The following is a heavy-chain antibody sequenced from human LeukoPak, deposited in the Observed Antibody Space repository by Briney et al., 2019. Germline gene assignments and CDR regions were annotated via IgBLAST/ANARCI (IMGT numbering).Heavy chain of an antibody. CDR3: ARGRTVVGAKYYFDY. Sequence: GGSMRLSSTTSGFTFGDYGITWVRQAPGAGREWVGFIRSKGYGGKKKYAASVKGRFTSSRDDSISTAYLQMNSLKVEDTAIYYCARGRTVVGAKYYFDYWGPGTLVTVSS. D-gene: IGHD1-26*01. CDR2: IRSKGYGGKK. CDR1: GFTFGDYG. J-gene: IGHJ4*02. V-gene: IGHV3-49*04.